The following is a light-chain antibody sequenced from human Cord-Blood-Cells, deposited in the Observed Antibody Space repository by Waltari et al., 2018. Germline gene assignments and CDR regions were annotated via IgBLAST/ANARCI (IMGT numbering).Light chain of an antibody. J-gene: IGLJ3*02. CDR2: DTS. Sequence: QAVVTQEPSLTVSPGGTVTLTCGSSTGAVTSGHYPYWFQQKPGQAPRTLIYDTSNKHSWTPARCSGSLLGGKAALTLSGAQPEDEAEYYCLLSYSGARFWVFGGGTKLTVL. CDR1: TGAVTSGHY. V-gene: IGLV7-46*01. CDR3: LLSYSGARFWV.